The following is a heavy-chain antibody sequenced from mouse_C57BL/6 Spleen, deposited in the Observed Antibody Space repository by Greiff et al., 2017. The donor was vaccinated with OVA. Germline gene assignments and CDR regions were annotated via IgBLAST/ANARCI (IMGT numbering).Heavy chain of an antibody. CDR2: INPSNGGT. CDR1: GYTFTSYW. D-gene: IGHD1-1*01. CDR3: ARLSGYYGAMDY. Sequence: QVQLQQPGTELVKPGASVKLSCKASGYTFTSYWMHWVKQRPGQGLEWLGNINPSNGGTNYNEKFKSKATLTVDKSSSTAYMQLSSLTSEDSAVYYCARLSGYYGAMDYWGQGTSVTVSS. V-gene: IGHV1-53*01. J-gene: IGHJ4*01.